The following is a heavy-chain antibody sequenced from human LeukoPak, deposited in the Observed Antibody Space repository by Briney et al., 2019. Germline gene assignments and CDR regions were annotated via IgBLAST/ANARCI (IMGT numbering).Heavy chain of an antibody. CDR2: IYTRGST. J-gene: IGHJ4*02. CDR1: GGSISSYY. CDR3: ARDQGFWSGYYSGYFDY. D-gene: IGHD3-3*01. Sequence: SETLSLTCTVSGGSISSYYWSWIRQPAGKGLEWIGRIYTRGSTNFNPSLKSRVTISLDTSKNQFSLKLNSVTAADTAVYYCARDQGFWSGYYSGYFDYWGQGTLVTVSS. V-gene: IGHV4-4*07.